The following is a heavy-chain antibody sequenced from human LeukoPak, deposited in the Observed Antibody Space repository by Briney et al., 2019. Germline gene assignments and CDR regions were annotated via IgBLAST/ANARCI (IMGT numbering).Heavy chain of an antibody. CDR2: IYYSGST. CDR1: GGSMKSDFDY. CDR3: ARLGNGDYGDY. D-gene: IGHD4/OR15-4a*01. Sequence: PSKTLSLTGTVSGGSMKSDFDYWGWIRQPPGKGLEWIGSIYYSGSTYYNPSLESRVTISVYTTKNQFSLNVRSVTAADTAVYYCARLGNGDYGDYWGQGSLVTVSS. V-gene: IGHV4-39*01. J-gene: IGHJ4*02.